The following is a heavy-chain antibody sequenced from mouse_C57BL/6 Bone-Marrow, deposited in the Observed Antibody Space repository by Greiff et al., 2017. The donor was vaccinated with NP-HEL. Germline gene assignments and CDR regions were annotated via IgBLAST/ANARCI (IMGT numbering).Heavy chain of an antibody. CDR3: ARNGSSSEEVIDY. Sequence: VQLQQSGAELVKPGASVKLSCKASGYTFTSYWMHWVKQSPGQGLEWIGTINPNSGSTNYNEKFKSKATLTVDKSSSTAYMQLSSLTSEDSAVYYCARNGSSSEEVIDYWGQGTTLTVSS. CDR1: GYTFTSYW. J-gene: IGHJ2*01. V-gene: IGHV1-64*01. D-gene: IGHD1-1*01. CDR2: INPNSGST.